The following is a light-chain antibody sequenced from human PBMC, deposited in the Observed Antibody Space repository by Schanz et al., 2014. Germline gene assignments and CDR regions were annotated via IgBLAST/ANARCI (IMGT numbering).Light chain of an antibody. CDR3: QQYNNWPVT. CDR1: QSVRSS. V-gene: IGKV3D-15*01. CDR2: GAS. J-gene: IGKJ3*01. Sequence: EIVLTQSPGTLSLSPGERATLSCRASQSVRSSLAWYQQKPGLAPRLLIYGASSKASGIPDRFSGSGSGTEFTLTISSLQSEDVAVYYCQQYNNWPVTFGPGTKVDIK.